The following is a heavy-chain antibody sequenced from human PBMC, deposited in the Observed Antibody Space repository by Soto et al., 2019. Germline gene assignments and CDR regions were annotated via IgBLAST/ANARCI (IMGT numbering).Heavy chain of an antibody. CDR3: ARLPSEGLGFIDY. CDR1: GFTFSSYS. V-gene: IGHV3-21*01. J-gene: IGHJ4*02. CDR2: ISSSSSYI. Sequence: EVQLVESGGGLVKPGGSLRLSCAASGFTFSSYSMNWVRQAPGKGLEWVSSISSSSSYIYYADSVKGRFTISRDNAKNSLYLQMNSLRAEDTAVYYCARLPSEGLGFIDYWGQGTLVTVSS. D-gene: IGHD3-16*01.